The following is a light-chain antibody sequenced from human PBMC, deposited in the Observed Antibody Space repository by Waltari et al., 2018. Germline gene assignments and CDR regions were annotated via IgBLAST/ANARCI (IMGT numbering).Light chain of an antibody. CDR1: SSNIGSNT. CDR2: GNN. V-gene: IGLV1-44*01. Sequence: QSVLTQPPSASGTPGQRVTTSCSGSSSNIGSNTVNWYQQLPGTAPKLLIFGNNQRPSGVPDRFPGSKSGTSASLAFSGLQSEDEAVYYCAAWDDSLHGVVFGGGTKLTVL. CDR3: AAWDDSLHGVV. J-gene: IGLJ2*01.